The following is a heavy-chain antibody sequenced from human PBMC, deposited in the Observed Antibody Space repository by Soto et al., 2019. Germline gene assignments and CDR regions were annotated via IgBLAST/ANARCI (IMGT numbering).Heavy chain of an antibody. D-gene: IGHD2-15*01. V-gene: IGHV4-31*03. CDR2: IYYSGST. CDR3: ARDTAGGYCSGGSCYPIWYGMGV. Sequence: SETLSLTCTVSGGSISSGGYYWSWIRQHPGKGLEWIGYIYYSGSTYYNPSLKSRVTISVDTSKNQFSLKLSSVTAADTAVYYCARDTAGGYCSGGSCYPIWYGMGVWGQGTTVTVSS. J-gene: IGHJ6*02. CDR1: GGSISSGGYY.